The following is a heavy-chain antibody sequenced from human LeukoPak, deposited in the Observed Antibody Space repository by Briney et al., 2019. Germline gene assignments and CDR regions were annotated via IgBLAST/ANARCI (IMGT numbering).Heavy chain of an antibody. V-gene: IGHV4-59*01. CDR2: IYYSGST. D-gene: IGHD2-15*01. CDR3: ARAVVVAATTEQYYYYGMDV. J-gene: IGHJ6*02. Sequence: SETLSLTCTVSGGSISTYYWNWIRQPPGKGLEWIGYIYYSGSTNYNPSLKSRVTISVDTSKNQFSLKLSSVTAADTAVYYCARAVVVAATTEQYYYYGMDVWGQGTTVTVSS. CDR1: GGSISTYY.